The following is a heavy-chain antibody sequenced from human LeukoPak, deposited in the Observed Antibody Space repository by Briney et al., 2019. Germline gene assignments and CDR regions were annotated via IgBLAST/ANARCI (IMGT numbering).Heavy chain of an antibody. V-gene: IGHV4-39*01. D-gene: IGHD4-11*01. CDR1: GGSISSSTYY. CDR2: IYYSGST. CDR3: ARHFHYSNNWFDP. J-gene: IGHJ5*02. Sequence: SETLSLTCNVSGGSISSSTYYWSWIRQPPGMGLEWIGSIYYSGSTLYNASLKSRVTISVDTSKNHFSLKLSSVTAADTAVYYSARHFHYSNNWFDPWGQGTLVTVSS.